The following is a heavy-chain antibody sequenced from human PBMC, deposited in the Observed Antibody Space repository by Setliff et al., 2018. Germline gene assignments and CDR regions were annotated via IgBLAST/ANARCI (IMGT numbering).Heavy chain of an antibody. V-gene: IGHV1-69-2*01. J-gene: IGHJ4*02. CDR1: GYTLTDYY. Sequence: ASVKVSCKVSGYTLTDYYMHWVQQAPGKGLEWMGLVDPEDGETIYAEKIQGRVTITADTSTDTAYMELSSLRSEDTAVYYCARQLSRRWLHTKRPGRYLDYWGQGTLVTVSS. CDR3: ARQLSRRWLHTKRPGRYLDY. CDR2: VDPEDGET. D-gene: IGHD5-12*01.